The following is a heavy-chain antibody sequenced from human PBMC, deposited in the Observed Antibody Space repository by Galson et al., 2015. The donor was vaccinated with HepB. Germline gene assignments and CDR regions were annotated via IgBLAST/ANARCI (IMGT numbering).Heavy chain of an antibody. CDR3: ARGGGGSSYYYYYMDV. CDR1: GGTFSSYA. V-gene: IGHV1-69*13. D-gene: IGHD3-10*01. Sequence: SVKVSCKASGGTFSSYAISWVRQAPGQGLEWMGGIIPIFGTANYAQKFQGRVTITADESTSTAYMELSSLRSEDTAVYYCARGGGGSSYYYYYMDVWGKGTTVTVSS. CDR2: IIPIFGTA. J-gene: IGHJ6*03.